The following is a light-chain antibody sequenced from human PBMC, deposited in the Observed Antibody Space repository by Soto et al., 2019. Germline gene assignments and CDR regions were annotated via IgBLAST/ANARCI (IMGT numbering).Light chain of an antibody. V-gene: IGLV2-14*01. CDR2: DVR. CDR1: SSDIGGFNY. Sequence: QSALAQPASVSGSPGQSITISCTGTSSDIGGFNYVSWYQQHPGKAPKLMIDDVRIRPSGVSNRFSGSKSGNTASLTISGLQTEDEADYYCASYTTSSPVAFGGGTQLTVL. CDR3: ASYTTSSPVA. J-gene: IGLJ2*01.